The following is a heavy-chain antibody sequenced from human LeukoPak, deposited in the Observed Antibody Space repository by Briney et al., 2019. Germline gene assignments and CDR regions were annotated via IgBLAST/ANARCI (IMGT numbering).Heavy chain of an antibody. CDR1: GGSMKSGSYY. V-gene: IGHV4-61*09. CDR3: ARRSYNSPFRY. D-gene: IGHD5-24*01. CDR2: FYTSGHT. J-gene: IGHJ4*02. Sequence: PSQTLSLTCTVSGGSMKSGSYYWTWIRQPAGKGLEWIGHFYTSGHTNYNPSLKSRVTISVDTSKNHFSLNLRSVTAADTAVYYCARRSYNSPFRYWGQGTPVTVSS.